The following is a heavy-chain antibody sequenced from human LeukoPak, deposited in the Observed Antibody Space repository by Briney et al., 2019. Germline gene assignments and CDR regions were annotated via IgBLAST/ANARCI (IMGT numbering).Heavy chain of an antibody. Sequence: GGSLRLSCAASGFTFSDYYMSWIRQAPGKGLEWVSYISSSGSTIYYADSVKGRFTTSRDNAKNSLYLQMNSLRAEDTAVYYCAREAVAAAGRPFDYWGQGTLVTVSS. D-gene: IGHD6-13*01. CDR2: ISSSGSTI. J-gene: IGHJ4*02. V-gene: IGHV3-11*01. CDR1: GFTFSDYY. CDR3: AREAVAAAGRPFDY.